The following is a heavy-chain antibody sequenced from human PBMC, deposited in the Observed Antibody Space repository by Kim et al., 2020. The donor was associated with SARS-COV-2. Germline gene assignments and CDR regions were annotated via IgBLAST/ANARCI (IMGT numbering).Heavy chain of an antibody. J-gene: IGHJ5*02. D-gene: IGHD3-10*01. CDR3: ARRSAIRGVIIRSVNWFDP. Sequence: SRVTISVDTSKNQFSLKLSSVTAADTAVYYCARRSAIRGVIIRSVNWFDPWGQGTLVTVSS. V-gene: IGHV4-34*01.